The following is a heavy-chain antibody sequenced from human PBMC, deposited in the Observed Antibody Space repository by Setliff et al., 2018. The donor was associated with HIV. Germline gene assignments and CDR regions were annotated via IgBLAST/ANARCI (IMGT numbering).Heavy chain of an antibody. J-gene: IGHJ3*02. CDR1: GVSISNDY. V-gene: IGHV4-59*01. CDR3: AREDGSNSHDTFEI. D-gene: IGHD1-1*01. Sequence: SETLSLTCTVSGVSISNDYWHWIRQSPGRGLEWIGYIYYTGSTNYNPSLKSRVAMSVDSSNHQFSLKLTSVTPADTAIYYCAREDGSNSHDTFEIWGQGILVTVS. CDR2: IYYTGST.